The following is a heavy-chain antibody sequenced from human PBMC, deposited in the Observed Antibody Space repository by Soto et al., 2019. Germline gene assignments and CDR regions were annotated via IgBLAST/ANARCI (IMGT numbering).Heavy chain of an antibody. J-gene: IGHJ3*02. Sequence: ASVNVSCKASGYSFITSYYMHWVRQAPGQGLEWMGIINPTGSMTKYSQRFQGRLTMTRDTSTSTDYMELTTLTSEDTAVYFCARDTGYDHDAFDIWGQGTMVTVSS. V-gene: IGHV1-46*01. CDR1: GYSFITSYY. D-gene: IGHD5-12*01. CDR2: INPTGSMT. CDR3: ARDTGYDHDAFDI.